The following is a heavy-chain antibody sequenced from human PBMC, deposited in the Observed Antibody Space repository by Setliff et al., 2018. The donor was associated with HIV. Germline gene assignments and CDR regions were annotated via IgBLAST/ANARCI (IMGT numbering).Heavy chain of an antibody. J-gene: IGHJ5*02. CDR1: GGSFSDFY. V-gene: IGHV4-34*01. CDR3: ARGVARQVVIDRWFDP. CDR2: ISYSRST. D-gene: IGHD2-21*01. Sequence: SETLSLTCAGFGGSFSDFYWSWIRQPPGKGLEWIGEISYSRSTVYNPSLKSRVTMSVDASKNLVSLNLNSVTAADTAIYYCARGVARQVVIDRWFDPWGQGTPVTVSS.